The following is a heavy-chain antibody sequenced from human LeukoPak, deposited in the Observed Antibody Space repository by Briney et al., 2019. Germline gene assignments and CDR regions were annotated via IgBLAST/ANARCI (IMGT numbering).Heavy chain of an antibody. CDR3: AARSSGNRYF. CDR2: IKQDGSEK. Sequence: PGGSLRLSCTASGLTLSNYWMIWVRQAPGKGLQWVAKIKQDGSEKYYVDSVKGRFTISRDNAENSLYLQMNSLRVEDTAVYYCAARSSGNRYFWGQGTLVTVSS. J-gene: IGHJ4*02. D-gene: IGHD1-26*01. CDR1: GLTLSNYW. V-gene: IGHV3-7*03.